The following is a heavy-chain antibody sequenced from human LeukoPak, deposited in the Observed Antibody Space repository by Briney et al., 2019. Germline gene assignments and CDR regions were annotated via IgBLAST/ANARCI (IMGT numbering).Heavy chain of an antibody. CDR2: IQQDGSEK. Sequence: GRSLRLSCAASGFTLSSYWMSWVRQAPRKGLEWVANIQQDGSEKYYVDSVKGRFTISRDNAKNSLYLQRNSLRAKDTAVDYCARDGPTVIFGDDWGQGTLVTVSS. D-gene: IGHD3/OR15-3a*01. CDR1: GFTLSSYW. CDR3: ARDGPTVIFGDD. J-gene: IGHJ4*02. V-gene: IGHV3-7*01.